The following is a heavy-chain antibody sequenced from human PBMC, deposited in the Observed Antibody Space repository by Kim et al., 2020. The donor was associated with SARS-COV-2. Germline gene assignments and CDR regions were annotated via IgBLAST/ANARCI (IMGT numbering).Heavy chain of an antibody. Sequence: GGSLRLSCAASGFTFSSYGMHWVRQAPGKELEWVAVISYDGSNKYYADSVKGRFTISRDNSKNTLYLQMNSLRAEDTAVYYCAKPLTIFGVVTTYYYYGMDVWGQGTTVTVSS. D-gene: IGHD3-3*01. J-gene: IGHJ6*02. V-gene: IGHV3-30*18. CDR2: ISYDGSNK. CDR1: GFTFSSYG. CDR3: AKPLTIFGVVTTYYYYGMDV.